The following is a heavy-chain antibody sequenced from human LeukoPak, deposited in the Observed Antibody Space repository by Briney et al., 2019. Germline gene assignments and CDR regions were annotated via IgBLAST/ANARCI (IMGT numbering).Heavy chain of an antibody. D-gene: IGHD6-25*01. CDR2: IYHSGST. CDR3: ARAGGSVDY. CDR1: GFTFSSYAM. V-gene: IGHV4-4*02. Sequence: SGGSLRLSCAASGFTFSSYAMSWVRQAPGKGLEWIGEIYHSGSTNYNPSLKSRVTISVDKSKNQFSLKLSSVTAADTAVYYCARAGGSVDYWGQGTLVTVSS. J-gene: IGHJ4*02.